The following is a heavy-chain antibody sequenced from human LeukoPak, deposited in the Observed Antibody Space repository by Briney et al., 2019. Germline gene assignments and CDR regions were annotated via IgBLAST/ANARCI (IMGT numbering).Heavy chain of an antibody. CDR2: ISSSGSYI. Sequence: PGGSLRLSCAASGFRFRSYSIHWVRQAPGQGLEWVSCISSSGSYIYYADSVKGRFTISRDDANDSVYLQMNSLRAEDTAVYYCARTRRADYYDSYNYWGQGTLVTVSS. V-gene: IGHV3-21*01. CDR1: GFRFRSYS. J-gene: IGHJ4*02. CDR3: ARTRRADYYDSYNY. D-gene: IGHD3-16*01.